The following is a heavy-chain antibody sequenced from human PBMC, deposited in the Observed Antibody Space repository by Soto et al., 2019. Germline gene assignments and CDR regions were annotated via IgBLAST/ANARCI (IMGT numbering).Heavy chain of an antibody. CDR1: GYSFTSYW. CDR2: IYPGDSDT. J-gene: IGHJ4*02. Sequence: GESLKISCKGSGYSFTSYWIGWVRQMPGKGLEWMGIIYPGDSDTRYSPSFQGQVTISADKSISTAYLQWSSLKASDTAMYYCARGDTGYCSSITCPSDYWGQGTQVTVSS. D-gene: IGHD2-2*01. CDR3: ARGDTGYCSSITCPSDY. V-gene: IGHV5-51*01.